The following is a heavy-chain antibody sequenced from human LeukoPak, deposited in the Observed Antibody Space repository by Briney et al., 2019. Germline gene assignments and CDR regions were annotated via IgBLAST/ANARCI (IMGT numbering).Heavy chain of an antibody. CDR1: GYTFTSYY. D-gene: IGHD3-16*01. J-gene: IGHJ5*02. CDR2: INPSGGST. Sequence: ASVKVSCKASGYTFTSYYMHWVRQAPGQGLEWMGIINPSGGSTSYAKKFQGRVTMTRDTSISTAYMELSRLRSDDTAVYYCARDQAPRMITFGGPRRWFDPWGQGTLVTVSS. CDR3: ARDQAPRMITFGGPRRWFDP. V-gene: IGHV1-46*01.